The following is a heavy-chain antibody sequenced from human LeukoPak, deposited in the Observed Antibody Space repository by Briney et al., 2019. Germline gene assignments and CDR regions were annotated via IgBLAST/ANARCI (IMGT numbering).Heavy chain of an antibody. CDR3: ARGGGGGQLWSYYFDY. CDR1: GGTFSSYA. D-gene: IGHD5-18*01. CDR2: IIPIFGTA. V-gene: IGHV1-69*05. J-gene: IGHJ4*02. Sequence: ASVKVSCKASGGTFSSYAISWVRQAPGQGLEWMGGIIPIFGTANYAQKFQGRVTITTDESTSTAYMELSSLRSEDTAVYYCARGGGGGQLWSYYFDYWGQGTLVTVSS.